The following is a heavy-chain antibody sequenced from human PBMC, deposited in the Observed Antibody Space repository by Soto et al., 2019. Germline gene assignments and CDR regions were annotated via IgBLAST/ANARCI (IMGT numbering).Heavy chain of an antibody. CDR1: GGSISSGDYY. CDR2: IYYSGST. Sequence: SETLSLTCTVSGGSISSGDYYWSWIRQPPGKGPEWIGYIYYSGSTYYNPSLKSRVTISVDTSKNQFSLKLSSVTAADTAVYYCARDEGVRLYYGMGVWGQGTTVTVSS. CDR3: ARDEGVRLYYGMGV. D-gene: IGHD3-10*01. V-gene: IGHV4-30-4*01. J-gene: IGHJ6*02.